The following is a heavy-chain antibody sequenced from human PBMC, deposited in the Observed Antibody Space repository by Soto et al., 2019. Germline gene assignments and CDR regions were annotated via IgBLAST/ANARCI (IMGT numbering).Heavy chain of an antibody. CDR2: IYYGGST. Sequence: SETLSLTCTVSGGSISSADYYWSWIRQHPGKGLEWMGYIYYGGSTYYNPSLKSRVTMSVDTSKNQFSLKLISVTAADTAMYYCARTRPVSYCDSITYYFDYWGLGTLVTVSS. V-gene: IGHV4-31*03. J-gene: IGHJ4*02. CDR1: GGSISSADYY. CDR3: ARTRPVSYCDSITYYFDY. D-gene: IGHD3-22*01.